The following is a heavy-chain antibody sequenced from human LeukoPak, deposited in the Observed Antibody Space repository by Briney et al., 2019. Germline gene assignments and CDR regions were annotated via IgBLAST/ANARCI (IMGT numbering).Heavy chain of an antibody. D-gene: IGHD5-18*01. CDR3: ARVHSYGYNWFDP. V-gene: IGHV7-4-1*02. Sequence: ASVKVSCKASGYTFTGYYMHWVRQAPGQGLEWMGWINTNTGNPTYAQGFTGRFVFSLDTSVSTAYLQISSLKAEDTAVYYCARVHSYGYNWFDPWGQGTLVTVSS. J-gene: IGHJ5*02. CDR2: INTNTGNP. CDR1: GYTFTGYY.